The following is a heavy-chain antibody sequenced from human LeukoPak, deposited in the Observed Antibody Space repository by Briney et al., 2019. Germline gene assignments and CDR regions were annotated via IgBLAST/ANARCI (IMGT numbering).Heavy chain of an antibody. V-gene: IGHV3-23*01. D-gene: IGHD6-13*01. CDR2: ISGSGDST. J-gene: IGHJ4*02. CDR3: ARGITRSSSWPFDY. CDR1: GFTFSIYA. Sequence: GGSLRLSCAASGFTFSIYAMSWVRQAPGKGLEWVSLISGSGDSTYYADSVKGRFTISRDNAKNSLYLQMNSLRAEDTAVYYCARGITRSSSWPFDYWGQGTLVTVSS.